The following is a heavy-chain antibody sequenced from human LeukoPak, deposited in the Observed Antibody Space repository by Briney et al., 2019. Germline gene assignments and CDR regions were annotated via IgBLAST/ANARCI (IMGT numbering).Heavy chain of an antibody. Sequence: PGGSLRLSCAASGFTFGGYWMHWVRQPPGKGLVWVSRITGDGSSTTYADSVKGRFTISRDNAKNTLYLQMISLRAEDTAVYYCARDTGWYFDLWGRGTLVTVSS. CDR2: ITGDGSST. CDR3: ARDTGWYFDL. J-gene: IGHJ2*01. V-gene: IGHV3-74*01. CDR1: GFTFGGYW. D-gene: IGHD4-17*01.